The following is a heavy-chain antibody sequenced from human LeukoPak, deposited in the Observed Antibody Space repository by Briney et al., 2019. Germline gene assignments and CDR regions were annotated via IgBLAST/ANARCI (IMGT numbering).Heavy chain of an antibody. J-gene: IGHJ4*02. CDR1: GFTFSSYA. D-gene: IGHD3-9*01. Sequence: GGSLRLSCAGSGFTFSSYAMSWVRQAPGKWLEWVSGISGSGGSTYYADSVKGRFSISRDNSKNTLYLQMNSLRAEDTALYYCAESFNDILTGYRRWGQGTLVTVSS. CDR2: ISGSGGST. V-gene: IGHV3-23*01. CDR3: AESFNDILTGYRR.